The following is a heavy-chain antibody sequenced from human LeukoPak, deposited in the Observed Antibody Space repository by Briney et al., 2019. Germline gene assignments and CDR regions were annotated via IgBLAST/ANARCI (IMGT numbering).Heavy chain of an antibody. CDR1: VGSISSYY. J-gene: IGHJ2*01. CDR2: LYYNGNT. D-gene: IGHD2-21*01. Sequence: PSETLSLTCTVSVGSISSYYWSWIRQPPRKGLEWIGYLYYNGNTNNNPSLKSRVTMSVDTSNNQFYLRLSSVTAADTAVYYCAKIPKGGDGLTSADQIYFDIWGRGTLVIVSS. CDR3: AKIPKGGDGLTSADQIYFDI. V-gene: IGHV4-59*08.